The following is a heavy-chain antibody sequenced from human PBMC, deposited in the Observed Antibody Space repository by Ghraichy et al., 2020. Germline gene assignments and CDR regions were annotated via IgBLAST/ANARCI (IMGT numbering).Heavy chain of an antibody. D-gene: IGHD5-18*01. V-gene: IGHV3-30*03. J-gene: IGHJ4*02. CDR1: GFTFSSYG. CDR3: VRGKTDTAMDYILGY. Sequence: SLRLSCLASGFTFSSYGMHWVRQAPGKGLDWVAVISNDGSDKYYRDSVKGRFTISRDNSKNTLYLQMNSLRADDTAVYYCVRGKTDTAMDYILGYWGQGTLVTVSS. CDR2: ISNDGSDK.